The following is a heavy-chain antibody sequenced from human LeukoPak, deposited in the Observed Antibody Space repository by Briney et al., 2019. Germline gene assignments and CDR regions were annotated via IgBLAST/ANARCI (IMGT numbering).Heavy chain of an antibody. Sequence: SETLSLTCTVSGGSISSYYWSWIRQPPGKGLEWIGYIYYSGSTNYNPSLKSRVTISVDTSKNQFSLKLSSVTAADTAVYYCARSVEMAIFDYWGQGTLVTVSS. V-gene: IGHV4-59*01. D-gene: IGHD5-24*01. CDR1: GGSISSYY. J-gene: IGHJ4*02. CDR3: ARSVEMAIFDY. CDR2: IYYSGST.